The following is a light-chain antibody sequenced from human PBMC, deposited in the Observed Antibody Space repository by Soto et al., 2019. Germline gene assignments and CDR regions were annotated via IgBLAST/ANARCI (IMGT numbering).Light chain of an antibody. CDR3: QQYDSSPWT. CDR2: GAS. CDR1: QSVSSSF. Sequence: EIVLTQSPGTLPLSPGERATLSCRASQSVSSSFLAWYQQKPGQAPRLLIYGASSRATGIPDRFSGSGSGTDFPLTISRLEPEDFAVYYCQQYDSSPWTFGQGTKVEIK. J-gene: IGKJ1*01. V-gene: IGKV3-20*01.